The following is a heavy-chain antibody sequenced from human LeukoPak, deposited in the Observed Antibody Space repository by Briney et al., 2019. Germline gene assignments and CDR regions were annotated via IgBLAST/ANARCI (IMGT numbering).Heavy chain of an antibody. V-gene: IGHV1-69*13. CDR2: IIPIFGTA. J-gene: IGHJ4*02. CDR3: AIPGVSDY. CDR1: GYTFTSYD. Sequence: ASVKVSCKASGYTFTSYDISWVRQAPGQGLEWMGGIIPIFGTADYAQKFQGRVTITADESTSTAYMELSSLRSEDTAVYYCAIPGVSDYWGQGTLVTVSS.